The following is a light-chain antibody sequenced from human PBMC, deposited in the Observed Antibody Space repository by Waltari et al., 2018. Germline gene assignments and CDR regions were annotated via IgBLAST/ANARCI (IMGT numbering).Light chain of an antibody. V-gene: IGKV3-20*01. J-gene: IGKJ2*01. CDR2: DAS. CDR3: HQYGSSQA. CDR1: QLVTNNY. Sequence: VLAQSPGTLSLSPGERATLYCRASQLVTNNYLAWYQQKPGQAPRLLIHDASNRATGIPDRFSGSGSGTEFTLTISRLEPEDFAVYFCHQYGSSQAFGQGTKLEIK.